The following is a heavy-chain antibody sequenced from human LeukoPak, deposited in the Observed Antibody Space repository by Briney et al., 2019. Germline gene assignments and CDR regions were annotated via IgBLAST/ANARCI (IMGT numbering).Heavy chain of an antibody. CDR2: IWSDGTKQ. V-gene: IGHV3-33*01. D-gene: IGHD1-14*01. CDR3: VRDRNNNYFDY. Sequence: GRSLKLSCAASGFAFHIYGMRWVRQAPGKGLEWVAFIWSDGTKQFYADSVKGRFTISRDNSNNTVYLHMNSLKAEDTALYYCVRDRNNNYFDYWGQGTLLTVCS. J-gene: IGHJ4*02. CDR1: GFAFHIYG.